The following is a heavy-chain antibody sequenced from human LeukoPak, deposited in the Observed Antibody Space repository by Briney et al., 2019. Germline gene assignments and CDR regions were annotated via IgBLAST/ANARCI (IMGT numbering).Heavy chain of an antibody. J-gene: IGHJ6*03. V-gene: IGHV4-38-2*02. Sequence: PSETLSPTCTVSGYSISSGYYWGWIRQPPGKGLEWIGSIYHSGSTYYNPSLKSRVAISVDTSKNQFSLKLSSVTAADTAVYYCARKYCSSTSCYSSYYYYMDVWGKGTTVTVSS. CDR2: IYHSGST. CDR1: GYSISSGYY. CDR3: ARKYCSSTSCYSSYYYYMDV. D-gene: IGHD2-2*01.